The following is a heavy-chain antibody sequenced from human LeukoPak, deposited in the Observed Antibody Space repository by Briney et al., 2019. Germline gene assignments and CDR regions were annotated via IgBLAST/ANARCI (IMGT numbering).Heavy chain of an antibody. CDR3: ARYNSAYSSPP. J-gene: IGHJ5*02. V-gene: IGHV3-11*01. CDR1: GFTFSDYY. D-gene: IGHD3-22*01. CDR2: ISSSGNTI. Sequence: MAGGSLRLSCAASGFTFSDYYMSWIRQAPGKGLEWVSYISSSGNTIYYADSVKGRFTISRDNAKNSLYLQMNSLRAEDTAVYFCARYNSAYSSPPWGQGTLVTISS.